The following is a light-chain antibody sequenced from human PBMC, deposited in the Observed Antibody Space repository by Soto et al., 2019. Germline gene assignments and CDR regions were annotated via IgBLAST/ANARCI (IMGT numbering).Light chain of an antibody. CDR1: GSNVGSHD. Sequence: QSVLTQPPSASGTPGQRVTISCSGSGSNVGSHDVYWYQHLPGTAPKVLIYRNVQRPSGVPDRFSASRSGTSASLAIIGLRSEDEADYYCVAWDDSQSVRVFGGGTKLTVL. CDR2: RNV. J-gene: IGLJ3*02. CDR3: VAWDDSQSVRV. V-gene: IGLV1-47*02.